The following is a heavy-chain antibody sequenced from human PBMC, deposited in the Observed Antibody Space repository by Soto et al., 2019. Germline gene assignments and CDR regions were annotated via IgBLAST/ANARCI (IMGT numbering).Heavy chain of an antibody. Sequence: QVQLVQSGAEVKKPGASVKVSCKASGYTFTGYYMHWVRQAPGQGLEWMGWINPTSGGTNYAQKFQGWVTMTRDTXIXXADMELSRLRSDDTAVYYCARGGRAVAVAGTVFDYWGQGTLVTVSS. CDR3: ARGGRAVAVAGTVFDY. J-gene: IGHJ4*02. V-gene: IGHV1-2*04. D-gene: IGHD6-19*01. CDR2: INPTSGGT. CDR1: GYTFTGYY.